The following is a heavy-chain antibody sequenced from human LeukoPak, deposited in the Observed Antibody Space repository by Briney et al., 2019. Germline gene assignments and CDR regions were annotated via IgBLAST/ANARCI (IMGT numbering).Heavy chain of an antibody. V-gene: IGHV1-18*01. D-gene: IGHD4-23*01. CDR1: GYRFITFG. CDR2: INPYNGNR. J-gene: IGHJ5*02. CDR3: ARKELLRFDP. Sequence: ASVKVSCKTSGYRFITFGINWVRQAPGQGLEWMGWINPYNGNRYYAKKFQGRVTMTTDTSTSTAYMELRSLRSDDTAVYYCARKELLRFDPWGQGTLVTVSS.